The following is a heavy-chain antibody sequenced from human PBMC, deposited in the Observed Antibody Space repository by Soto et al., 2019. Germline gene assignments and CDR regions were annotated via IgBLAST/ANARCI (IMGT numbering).Heavy chain of an antibody. J-gene: IGHJ5*02. Sequence: GGSLRLSCAASGFTFSSYAMSWVRQAPGKGLEWVSAISDASDRIYYTHSVKGRFTISRDNSKNTLYLQMSSLRSEDTAIYYCAKDPLPLPGMVAAGPLDAWGQGTLVTVSS. CDR2: ISDASDRI. CDR3: AKDPLPLPGMVAAGPLDA. CDR1: GFTFSSYA. D-gene: IGHD6-13*01. V-gene: IGHV3-23*01.